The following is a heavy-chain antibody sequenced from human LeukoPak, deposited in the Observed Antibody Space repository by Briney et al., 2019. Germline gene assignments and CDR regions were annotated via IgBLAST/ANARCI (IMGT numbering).Heavy chain of an antibody. D-gene: IGHD3-10*01. V-gene: IGHV3-49*04. CDR2: IRSKVYSGTP. CDR3: TGRRFGDYGLDV. J-gene: IGHJ6*02. CDR1: GFTSGDYA. Sequence: GGSLRLSCTTSGFTSGDYAMTWVRQAPGKGLEWVGFIRSKVYSGTPEYAASVKGRFTISRDDSKSIAYLQMNSLKTEDTAVYYCTGRRFGDYGLDVWGQGTTVIVSS.